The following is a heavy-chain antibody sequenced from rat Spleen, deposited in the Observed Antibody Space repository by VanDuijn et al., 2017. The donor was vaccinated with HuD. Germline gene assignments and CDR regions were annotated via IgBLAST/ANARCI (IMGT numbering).Heavy chain of an antibody. CDR3: TRYNSGFFFDY. CDR1: GFTFNKYW. D-gene: IGHD4-3*01. Sequence: EVQLVESGGGLVQPGWSLKLSCVASGFTFNKYWMSWIRQAPGKGLEWVASITTAGGNIYYPDSVRGRFTISRDDPQNTLYLQINSLRSEDTATYYCTRYNSGFFFDYWGQGVMVTVSS. CDR2: ITTAGGNI. V-gene: IGHV5-31*01. J-gene: IGHJ2*01.